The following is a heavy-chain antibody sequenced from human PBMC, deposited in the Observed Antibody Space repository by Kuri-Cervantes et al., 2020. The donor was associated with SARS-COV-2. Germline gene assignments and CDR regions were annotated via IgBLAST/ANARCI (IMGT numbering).Heavy chain of an antibody. J-gene: IGHJ4*02. CDR2: IKHDGGEE. CDR3: ARDMQILTGHYYLNFDY. CDR1: GFTFSSYW. D-gene: IGHD3-9*01. Sequence: GGSLRLSCAVSGFTFSSYWMSWVRQAPGKGLEWVADIKHDGGEEYYVDSAKGRFTISRDNAKNSLYLQMHSLRAEDTAVYYCARDMQILTGHYYLNFDYWGQGTLVTDSS. V-gene: IGHV3-7*05.